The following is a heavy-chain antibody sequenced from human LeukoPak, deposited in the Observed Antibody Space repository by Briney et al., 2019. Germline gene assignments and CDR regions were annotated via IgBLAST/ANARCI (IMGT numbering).Heavy chain of an antibody. J-gene: IGHJ6*03. CDR2: ISGSGGST. CDR3: AKDMGDYYYYYYMDV. V-gene: IGHV3-23*01. D-gene: IGHD3-16*01. CDR1: GFTFISYA. Sequence: GGSLRLSCAASGFTFISYAMSWVRQAPGKGLEGVSAISGSGGSTYYADSVKGRFTISRDNSKNTLYLQMNSLRAEDTAVYYCAKDMGDYYYYYYMDVWGKGTTVTVSS.